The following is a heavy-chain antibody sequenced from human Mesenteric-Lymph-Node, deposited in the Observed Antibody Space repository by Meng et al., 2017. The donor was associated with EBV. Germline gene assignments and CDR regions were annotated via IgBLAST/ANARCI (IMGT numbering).Heavy chain of an antibody. J-gene: IGHJ5*02. Sequence: QVQLEQSGAEVKKXXSSVKGXCQSAGGTFSTSPISWLRQAPGQGLEWMGGINVNSGGTDFAQKFQGRVTMTRDTSISTTYMDLSGLTSDDTAVYFCARDSSLHCYGGSCWLDAWGQGTLVTVS. D-gene: IGHD2-15*01. CDR3: ARDSSLHCYGGSCWLDA. CDR2: INVNSGGT. CDR1: GGTFSTSP. V-gene: IGHV1-2*02.